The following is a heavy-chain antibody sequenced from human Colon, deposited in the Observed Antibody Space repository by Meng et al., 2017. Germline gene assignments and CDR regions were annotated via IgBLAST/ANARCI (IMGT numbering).Heavy chain of an antibody. CDR1: GFTFSTYE. CDR2: INTRGNII. V-gene: IGHV3-48*03. J-gene: IGHJ3*02. CDR3: ARMGVGTMAPYSFDI. D-gene: IGHD5-24*01. Sequence: GESLKISCAASGFTFSTYEMNWVRQAPGKGLEWVSYINTRGNIIHYADSLKGRFTISRDNAKNSLYLQMNSLRADDTAVYYCARMGVGTMAPYSFDIWGQGTMVTVSS.